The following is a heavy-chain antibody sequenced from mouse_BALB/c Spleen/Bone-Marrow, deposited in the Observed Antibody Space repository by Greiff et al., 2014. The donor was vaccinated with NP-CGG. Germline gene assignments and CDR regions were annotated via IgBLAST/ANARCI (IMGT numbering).Heavy chain of an antibody. Sequence: QVQLKESGVELVKPGASVKLSCKASGYTFTNYDINWVRQRPEQGLEWIGWIFPGDGSPKYNEKFKDKATLTTDKSSTTAFMQLSRLTSEDSAVYFCARGDYNYYSDYWGQGTTLTVSS. D-gene: IGHD2-13*01. V-gene: IGHV1-85*01. CDR2: IFPGDGSP. CDR1: GYTFTNYD. J-gene: IGHJ2*01. CDR3: ARGDYNYYSDY.